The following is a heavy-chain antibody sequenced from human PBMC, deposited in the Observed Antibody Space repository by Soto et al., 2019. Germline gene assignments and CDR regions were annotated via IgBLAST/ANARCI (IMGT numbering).Heavy chain of an antibody. CDR1: GFPFSNYH. D-gene: IGHD6-25*01. Sequence: EVQLVESGGALVQPGGSLRLTFAASGFPFSNYHMNWVRQAPGKGLEWLSYISTTRTTIYYADSVRGRFTISRDNVHNSLYLYMSSLRDEDTAVYYCARDRGGLDFWGQGTLLTVSS. CDR2: ISTTRTTI. J-gene: IGHJ4*02. CDR3: ARDRGGLDF. V-gene: IGHV3-48*02.